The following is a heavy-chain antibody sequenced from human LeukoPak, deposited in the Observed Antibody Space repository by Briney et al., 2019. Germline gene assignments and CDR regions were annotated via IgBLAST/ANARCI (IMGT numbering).Heavy chain of an antibody. CDR3: ARCGGGGDCPY. CDR2: IYYSGRT. V-gene: IGHV4-59*01. D-gene: IGHD2-21*01. CDR1: GGSISSYY. Sequence: SETLSLTCTVSGGSISSYYWSWIRQPPGKGLEWIGYIYYSGRTNYNPSLKSRVTISVDTSKNQFSLKLSSVTAADTAVYYCARCGGGGDCPYWGQGTLVTVSS. J-gene: IGHJ4*02.